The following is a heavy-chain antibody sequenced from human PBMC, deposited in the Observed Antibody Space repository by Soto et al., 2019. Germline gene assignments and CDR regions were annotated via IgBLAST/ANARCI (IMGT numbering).Heavy chain of an antibody. CDR1: GFTFNTYP. Sequence: QVQLVESGGGVVQPGRSLRLSCAASGFTFNTYPMHWVRQAPGKGLEWVAVISYDGNNKYYTDSVKGRFTISRDNSKNTMFLQMNSLRAEDTAVYYCATAATRLPYWGQGTRVIVSS. V-gene: IGHV3-30-3*01. CDR2: ISYDGNNK. J-gene: IGHJ4*02. D-gene: IGHD6-6*01. CDR3: ATAATRLPY.